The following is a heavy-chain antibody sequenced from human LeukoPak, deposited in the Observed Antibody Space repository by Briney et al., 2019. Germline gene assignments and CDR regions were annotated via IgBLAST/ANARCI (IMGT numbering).Heavy chain of an antibody. CDR3: AKDRGGSSQLGDAFDV. V-gene: IGHV3-9*01. D-gene: IGHD2-15*01. CDR1: GFTFDDYA. CDR2: ISYSSGSI. Sequence: GGSLRLSCAASGFTFDDYAMQWVRQAPGKGLEWVSGISYSSGSIGYVDSVKGRFTISRDNAKNSLYLQMNSLRAEDTALYYCAKDRGGSSQLGDAFDVWGQGTMVSVSS. J-gene: IGHJ3*01.